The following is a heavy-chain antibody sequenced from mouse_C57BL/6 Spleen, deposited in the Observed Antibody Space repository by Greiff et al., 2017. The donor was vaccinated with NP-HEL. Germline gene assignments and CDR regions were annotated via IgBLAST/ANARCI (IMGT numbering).Heavy chain of an antibody. CDR2: IYPRDGST. J-gene: IGHJ4*01. CDR1: GYTFTDHT. Sequence: VQLQQSEAELVKPGASVKISCKASGYTFTDHTIHWMKQRPEQGLEWIGYIYPRDGSTKYNEKFKGKATLTADKSSSTAYMQLNSLTSEESAVYFCARAQLRAYYAMDYWGQGTSVTVSS. CDR3: ARAQLRAYYAMDY. V-gene: IGHV1-78*01. D-gene: IGHD3-2*02.